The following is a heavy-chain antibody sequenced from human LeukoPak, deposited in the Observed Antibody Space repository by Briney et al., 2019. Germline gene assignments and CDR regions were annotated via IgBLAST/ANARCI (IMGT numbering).Heavy chain of an antibody. V-gene: IGHV3-9*01. CDR2: ISWNSGSI. J-gene: IGHJ5*02. CDR1: GFTFDDYA. CDR3: AKGNVGVPAAIDWFDP. D-gene: IGHD2-2*01. Sequence: GRSLRLSCAASGFTFDDYAMHWVRQAPGKGLEWVSGISWNSGSIGCADSVKGRFTISRDNAKNSLYLQMNSPRAEDTALYYCAKGNVGVPAAIDWFDPWGQGTLVTVSS.